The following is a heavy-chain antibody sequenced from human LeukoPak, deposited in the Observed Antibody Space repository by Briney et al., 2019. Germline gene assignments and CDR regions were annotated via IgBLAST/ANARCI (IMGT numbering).Heavy chain of an antibody. Sequence: SVKVSCKASGGTFSSYAISWVRQAPGQGLEWMGRIIPILGIANYAQKFQGRVTITADKSTSTAYMELSGLRSEDTAVYYCAREYYYDSSGYYLAFDYWGQGTLVTVSS. V-gene: IGHV1-69*04. CDR1: GGTFSSYA. D-gene: IGHD3-22*01. J-gene: IGHJ4*02. CDR3: AREYYYDSSGYYLAFDY. CDR2: IIPILGIA.